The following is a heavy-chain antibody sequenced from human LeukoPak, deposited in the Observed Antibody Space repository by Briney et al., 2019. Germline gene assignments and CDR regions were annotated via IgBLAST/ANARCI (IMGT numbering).Heavy chain of an antibody. Sequence: ASVKFSCKSSGGTFSTSAVTWVRQAPGQGLEWIGGIIPIFGITNYAQKFQGRVTITADESTSTVFMDLSSLRSEDMALYYCARGPGDYGDFNWFDRWGQGTLVTVSS. CDR2: IIPIFGIT. CDR1: GGTFSTSA. D-gene: IGHD4-17*01. CDR3: ARGPGDYGDFNWFDR. J-gene: IGHJ5*02. V-gene: IGHV1-69*13.